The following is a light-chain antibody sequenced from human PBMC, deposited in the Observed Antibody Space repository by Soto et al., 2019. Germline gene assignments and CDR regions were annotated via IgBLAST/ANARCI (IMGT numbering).Light chain of an antibody. CDR2: GAS. CDR3: QQRSVWPPLT. CDR1: QSVNSNY. V-gene: IGKV3D-20*02. Sequence: EIVLTQSPGTLSLSPGERATLSCRASQSVNSNYLAWYQQRPGQAPRLLIYGASNRATGIPGRFSGSGSGTDFTLTISSLEPEDFAVYYCQQRSVWPPLTFGGGTKVEIK. J-gene: IGKJ4*01.